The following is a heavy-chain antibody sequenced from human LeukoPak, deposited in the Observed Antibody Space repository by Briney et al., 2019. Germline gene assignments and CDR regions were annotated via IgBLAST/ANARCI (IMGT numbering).Heavy chain of an antibody. Sequence: PGGTLRLXCAASGFTFSGYWMSWVRQAPGKGLEWVANINLDGSVRHYVDSARGRFTISRDNAKNSLYLQMNSLRAEDTALYYCATSDDSSGSDWGQGTLVTVSS. CDR3: ATSDDSSGSD. J-gene: IGHJ4*02. D-gene: IGHD3-22*01. CDR1: GFTFSGYW. CDR2: INLDGSVR. V-gene: IGHV3-7*01.